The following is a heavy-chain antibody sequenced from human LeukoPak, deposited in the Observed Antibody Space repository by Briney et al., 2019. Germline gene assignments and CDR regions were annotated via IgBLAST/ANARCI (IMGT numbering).Heavy chain of an antibody. V-gene: IGHV3-9*01. Sequence: GGSLRLSCAASGFTFEDHVMHWVRQAPGKGLEWVSSISWSGDRIGYADAVKGRFTISRDNAKNSLFLQMTSLRVEDTALYYCANDLGGSATTVWGQGTLVTVSS. J-gene: IGHJ4*02. CDR1: GFTFEDHV. CDR3: ANDLGGSATTV. CDR2: ISWSGDRI. D-gene: IGHD2-2*01.